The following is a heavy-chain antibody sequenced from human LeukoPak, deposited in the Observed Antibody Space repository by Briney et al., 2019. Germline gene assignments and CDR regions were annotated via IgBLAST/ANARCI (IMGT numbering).Heavy chain of an antibody. CDR3: ARESDDSSGYYYEGDAFDI. CDR2: IYHSGST. Sequence: SETLSLTCTVSGGSISSGGYYWSWIRQPPGKGLEWIGYIYHSGSTYYNPSLKSRVTTSVDRSKNQFSLKLSSVTAADTAVYYCARESDDSSGYYYEGDAFDIWGQGTMVTVSS. CDR1: GGSISSGGYY. J-gene: IGHJ3*02. D-gene: IGHD3-22*01. V-gene: IGHV4-30-2*01.